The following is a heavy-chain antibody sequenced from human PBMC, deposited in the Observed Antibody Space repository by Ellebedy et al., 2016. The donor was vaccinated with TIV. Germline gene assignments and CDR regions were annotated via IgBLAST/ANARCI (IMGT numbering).Heavy chain of an antibody. CDR2: FSSFNGFI. D-gene: IGHD2-21*01. CDR3: ASRIQSNFDY. CDR1: GFSFSNYT. J-gene: IGHJ4*02. Sequence: GGSLRLSCAASGFSFSNYTMNWVRQGPGKGLEWVSIFSSFNGFIWNADSVKGRFTISRDKAKNSLYLQMKSLRADDTAVYYCASRIQSNFDYWGQGTLVTVSS. V-gene: IGHV3-21*01.